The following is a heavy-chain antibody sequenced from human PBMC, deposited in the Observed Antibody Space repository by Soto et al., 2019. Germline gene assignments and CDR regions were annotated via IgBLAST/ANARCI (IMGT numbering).Heavy chain of an antibody. Sequence: GESLKISCQASGYSFTNSWIGWVRQMPGKGLEWMGIIYPGDSDTRYSPSFQGHVTISADKSISTAYLQWSSLQASDTAMYYCARTTLGTNFDSWGQGTLVTVSS. CDR2: IYPGDSDT. V-gene: IGHV5-51*01. CDR1: GYSFTNSW. J-gene: IGHJ5*01. D-gene: IGHD2-2*01. CDR3: ARTTLGTNFDS.